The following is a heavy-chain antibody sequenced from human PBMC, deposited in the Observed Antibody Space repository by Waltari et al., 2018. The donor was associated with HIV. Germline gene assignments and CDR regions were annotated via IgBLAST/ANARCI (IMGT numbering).Heavy chain of an antibody. CDR3: ARGGSWNYVHDHFDY. CDR1: AGTFSRHA. CDR2: IIPIFGTA. D-gene: IGHD1-7*01. Sequence: QVQLVQSGAEVKKPGSSVQVSCKASAGTFSRHAISCARPAPGQGLAWMGGIIPIFGTANDAQKFQGRVTITADESTSTAYMELSSLRSEDTAVYYCARGGSWNYVHDHFDYWGQGTLVTVSS. V-gene: IGHV1-69*01. J-gene: IGHJ4*02.